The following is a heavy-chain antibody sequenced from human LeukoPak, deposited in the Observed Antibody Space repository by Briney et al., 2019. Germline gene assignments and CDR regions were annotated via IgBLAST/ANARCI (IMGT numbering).Heavy chain of an antibody. CDR3: ARAQGYYYYMDV. CDR1: GFTFDDYG. Sequence: SGGSLRLSCAAFGFTFDDYGMSWVRQAPGKGLEWVSGINWNGGSTGYADSVKGRFTISRDNAKNSLYLQMNSLRAEDTAVYYCARAQGYYYYMDVWGKGTTVTVSS. V-gene: IGHV3-20*04. J-gene: IGHJ6*03. CDR2: INWNGGST.